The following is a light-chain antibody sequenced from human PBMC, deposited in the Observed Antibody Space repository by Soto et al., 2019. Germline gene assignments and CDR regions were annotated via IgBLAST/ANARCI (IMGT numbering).Light chain of an antibody. CDR2: AAS. Sequence: DIQMTQSPSSLSASVGDRVTITCRASQGISNYLAWYQQKPGKVPKLLIYAASTLQSGVPSRFSGSGSGTAFTLNISTLQPYDVASYYYPQYNSAPWAFGQGAKVEIK. CDR1: QGISNY. J-gene: IGKJ1*01. V-gene: IGKV1-27*01. CDR3: PQYNSAPWA.